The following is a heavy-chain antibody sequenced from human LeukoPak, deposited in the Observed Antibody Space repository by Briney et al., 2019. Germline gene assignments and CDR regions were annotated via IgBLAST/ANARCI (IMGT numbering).Heavy chain of an antibody. J-gene: IGHJ5*02. Sequence: SETLSLTCTVSGGSISSYYWSWIRQPPGKGLEWIGYIYYSGSINYNPSLKSRVTISVDTSKNQFSLKLSSVTAADTAVYYCARGAYYDFWSGYWFDPWGQGTLVTVSS. D-gene: IGHD3-3*01. CDR3: ARGAYYDFWSGYWFDP. V-gene: IGHV4-59*01. CDR2: IYYSGSI. CDR1: GGSISSYY.